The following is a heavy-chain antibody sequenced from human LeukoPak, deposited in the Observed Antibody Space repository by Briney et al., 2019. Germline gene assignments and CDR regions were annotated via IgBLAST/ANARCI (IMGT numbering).Heavy chain of an antibody. CDR2: INHSGST. D-gene: IGHD3-9*01. V-gene: IGHV4-34*01. J-gene: IGHJ3*02. CDR1: GGSFSGYY. CDR3: ARVGYDTDAFDI. Sequence: KPSETLSLTCAVYGGSFSGYYWSWVRQPPGKGLEWIGEINHSGSTNYNPSLKSRVTISVDTSKNQFSLKLSSVTPADTAVYYCARVGYDTDAFDIWGQGTMVTVSS.